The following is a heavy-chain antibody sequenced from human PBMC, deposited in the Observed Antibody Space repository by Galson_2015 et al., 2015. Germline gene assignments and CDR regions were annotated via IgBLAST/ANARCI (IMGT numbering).Heavy chain of an antibody. CDR3: ARGSGYDWGDFDH. D-gene: IGHD5-12*01. J-gene: IGHJ4*02. CDR1: GYTFTSYA. V-gene: IGHV1-3*01. CDR2: INGGNGDT. Sequence: SVKVSCKASGYTFTSYAMHWVRQAPGQRLEWMGWINGGNGDTKYSQKFKGRVTITRDTSASTAYMELSSPTSEDTAVYYCARGSGYDWGDFDHWGQGTLVTVSS.